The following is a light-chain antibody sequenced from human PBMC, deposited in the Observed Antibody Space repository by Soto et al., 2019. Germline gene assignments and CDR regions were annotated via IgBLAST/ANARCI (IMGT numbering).Light chain of an antibody. V-gene: IGLV2-14*01. CDR1: SSDVGGYNY. J-gene: IGLJ1*01. Sequence: QSALTQPAYVSGSPGQSFTISCTGTSSDVGGYNYVSWYQQHPGKVPKLMIYEVSNRPSGVVNRFSGSKSGNTASLTISGLQAEDEADYYCSSFTSSSTQVFGTGTKLTVL. CDR2: EVS. CDR3: SSFTSSSTQV.